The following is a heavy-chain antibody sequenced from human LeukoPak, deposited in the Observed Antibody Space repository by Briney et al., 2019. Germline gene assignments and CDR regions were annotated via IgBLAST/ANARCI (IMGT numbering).Heavy chain of an antibody. Sequence: GGSLRLSCAASGFTFSSYGRHWVRQAPGKGLEWVAVISYDGSNKYYADSVKGRFTISRDNSKNTLYLQMNSLRAEDTAVFYCTRGGYGYYGMDVWGQGTTVTVSS. J-gene: IGHJ6*02. CDR3: TRGGYGYYGMDV. CDR1: GFTFSSYG. CDR2: ISYDGSNK. V-gene: IGHV3-30*03. D-gene: IGHD1-1*01.